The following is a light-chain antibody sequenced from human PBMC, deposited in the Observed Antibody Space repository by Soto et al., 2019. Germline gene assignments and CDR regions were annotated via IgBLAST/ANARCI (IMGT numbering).Light chain of an antibody. CDR3: QQYGSSLPIT. V-gene: IGKV3-20*01. CDR2: GAS. J-gene: IGKJ5*01. CDR1: QSVSSSY. Sequence: EIVLTQSPGTLSLSPGERATLSCRASQSVSSSYLAWYQQKPGQNPRLLIYGASSRATGIPDRFSGSGSGTDFTLTIIRLEPEDFAVYYCQQYGSSLPITFGQGTRLEIK.